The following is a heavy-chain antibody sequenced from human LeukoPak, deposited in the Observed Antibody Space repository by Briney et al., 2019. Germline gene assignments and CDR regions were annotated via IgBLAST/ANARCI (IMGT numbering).Heavy chain of an antibody. J-gene: IGHJ4*02. D-gene: IGHD1-26*01. V-gene: IGHV3-33*01. Sequence: PGGSLRLSCAASGFTFSSYGMHWVRQAPGKGLEWVAVIWYDGSNKYYADSVKGRFTISRDNSKNTLYLQMNSLRAEDTAVYYCARDRGYSGSYYFDYWGQGTLVTVSS. CDR3: ARDRGYSGSYYFDY. CDR2: IWYDGSNK. CDR1: GFTFSSYG.